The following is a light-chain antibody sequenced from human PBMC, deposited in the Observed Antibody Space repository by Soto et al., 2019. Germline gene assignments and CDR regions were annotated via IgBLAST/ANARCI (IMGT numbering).Light chain of an antibody. V-gene: IGLV2-14*01. Sequence: QSALTQPASVSGSPGQSITISCTVTTSDVGGYNYVSWYQHHPDKAPKLMIYEVSNRPSGVSNRFSGSKSGNTASLTISGLQTADEADYYCSSYTSGSTLVFGTGTKVTVL. CDR2: EVS. CDR3: SSYTSGSTLV. CDR1: TSDVGGYNY. J-gene: IGLJ1*01.